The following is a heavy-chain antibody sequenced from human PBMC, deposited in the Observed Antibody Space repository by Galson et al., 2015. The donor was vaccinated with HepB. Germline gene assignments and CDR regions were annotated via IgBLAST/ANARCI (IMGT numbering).Heavy chain of an antibody. D-gene: IGHD2-15*01. V-gene: IGHV1-24*01. Sequence: SVKVSCKVSGYTLTELSMHWVRQAPGKGLEWMGGFDPEDGETIYAQKFQGRVTMTEDTSTDTAYMELSSLRSEDTAVYYCATDLGYCSGGSCGDAFDIWGQGTMVTVSS. CDR3: ATDLGYCSGGSCGDAFDI. CDR1: GYTLTELS. J-gene: IGHJ3*02. CDR2: FDPEDGET.